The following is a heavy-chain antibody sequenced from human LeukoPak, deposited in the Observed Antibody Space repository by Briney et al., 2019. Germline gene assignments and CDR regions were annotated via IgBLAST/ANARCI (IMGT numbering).Heavy chain of an antibody. J-gene: IGHJ4*02. CDR3: ARELRERGSGSYYKRSFDY. D-gene: IGHD3-10*01. CDR1: GLTFSSYA. Sequence: GRSLRLSCAASGLTFSSYAMHWVRQAPGKGLEWVAVISYDGSNKYYADSVKGRLTISRDNSKNTLYLQMNSLRAEDTAVYYCARELRERGSGSYYKRSFDYWGQGTLVTVSS. V-gene: IGHV3-30*04. CDR2: ISYDGSNK.